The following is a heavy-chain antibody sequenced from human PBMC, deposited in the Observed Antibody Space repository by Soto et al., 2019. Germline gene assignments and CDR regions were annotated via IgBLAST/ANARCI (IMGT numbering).Heavy chain of an antibody. D-gene: IGHD3-22*01. CDR1: GFTFSSYA. CDR3: SKDGSSGYLYYFDY. J-gene: IGHJ4*02. CDR2: ISGSGGST. V-gene: IGHV3-23*01. Sequence: EVQLLESGGGLVQPGGSLRLSCAASGFTFSSYAMSWVRQAPGKGLEWVSAISGSGGSTYYADSVKGRFTISRDHSKNTPYLQMNSLRAEDTAVYYCSKDGSSGYLYYFDYWGQGTLVTVSS.